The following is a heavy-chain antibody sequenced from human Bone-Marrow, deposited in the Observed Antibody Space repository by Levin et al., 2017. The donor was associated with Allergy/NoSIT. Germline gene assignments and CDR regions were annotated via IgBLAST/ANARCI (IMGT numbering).Heavy chain of an antibody. CDR2: INHSGST. D-gene: IGHD5-18*01. CDR3: ATEDTAMVTDD. CDR1: GGSFSGYY. J-gene: IGHJ4*02. Sequence: SETLSLTCAVYGGSFSGYYWSWIRQPPGKGLEWIGEINHSGSTNYNPSLKSRVTISVDTSKNQFSLKLSSVTAADTAVYYCATEDTAMVTDDWGQGTLVTVSS. V-gene: IGHV4-34*01.